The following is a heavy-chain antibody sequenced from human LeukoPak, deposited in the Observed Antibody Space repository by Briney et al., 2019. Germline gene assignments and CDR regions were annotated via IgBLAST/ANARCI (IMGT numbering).Heavy chain of an antibody. D-gene: IGHD3-22*01. Sequence: SETLSLTCTVSGGSISIYYWSWIRQPPGKGLEWIGYIYNSGSTDSNPSLKSRVTMSVDTSKNQFSMKLSSVTAADTAVYYCARGGTPITMIVVESNWFDPWGQGTRVTVSS. CDR2: IYNSGST. CDR3: ARGGTPITMIVVESNWFDP. J-gene: IGHJ5*02. CDR1: GGSISIYY. V-gene: IGHV4-59*01.